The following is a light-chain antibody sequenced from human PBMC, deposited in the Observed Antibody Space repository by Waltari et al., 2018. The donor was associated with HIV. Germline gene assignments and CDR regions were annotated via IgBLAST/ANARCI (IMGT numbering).Light chain of an antibody. J-gene: IGLJ3*02. CDR1: SSNIGSNY. V-gene: IGLV1-47*01. Sequence: QSVLTQPPSASGTPGQRVTISCSGSSSNIGSNYVYWYQQLPGTAPKLLIYRNNQRPSGGPDRFAGSKSGTSASRAISGLRSEDEADYYCAAWDDSLSGSWVFGGGTKLTVL. CDR3: AAWDDSLSGSWV. CDR2: RNN.